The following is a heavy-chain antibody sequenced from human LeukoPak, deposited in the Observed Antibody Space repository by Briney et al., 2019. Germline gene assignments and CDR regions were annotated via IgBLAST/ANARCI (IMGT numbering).Heavy chain of an antibody. CDR3: ARPGRTSGSYQPYFDY. Sequence: GESPKISCKGSGYNFTSYWIGWVRQLPGKGREWMGIIYPGDSDARYRPSFQGQVTISADKSISTAYLQWSSLKASDTAMYYCARPGRTSGSYQPYFDYWGQGTLVTVSS. CDR2: IYPGDSDA. CDR1: GYNFTSYW. J-gene: IGHJ4*02. V-gene: IGHV5-51*01. D-gene: IGHD1-26*01.